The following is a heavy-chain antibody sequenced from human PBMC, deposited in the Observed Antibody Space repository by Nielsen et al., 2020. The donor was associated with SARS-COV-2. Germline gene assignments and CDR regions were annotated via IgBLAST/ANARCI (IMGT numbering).Heavy chain of an antibody. CDR3: AKSGNCNGGICYFTEYFQD. CDR2: ISASGSYT. CDR1: GFTFSDSY. V-gene: IGHV3-11*03. J-gene: IGHJ1*01. D-gene: IGHD2-15*01. Sequence: GGSLRLSCAASGFTFSDSYMSWIRLAPGKGLEWISYISASGSYTNYADSLRGRFTISRDNAKNSLYLQMNSLRAEDTAMYYCAKSGNCNGGICYFTEYFQDWGQGTLVTVSS.